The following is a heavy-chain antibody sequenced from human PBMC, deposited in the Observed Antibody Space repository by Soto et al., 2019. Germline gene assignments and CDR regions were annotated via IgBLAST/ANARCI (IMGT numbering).Heavy chain of an antibody. D-gene: IGHD6-19*01. CDR3: ERARIVVAGTIVDY. V-gene: IGHV4-30-4*01. CDR1: GASISSGDYF. J-gene: IGHJ4*02. CDR2: IYDSGSS. Sequence: PSETLSLTCTVSGASISSGDYFWSWIHQSPGKGLVWIGYIYDSGSSYYNPSLQSRVTMSVDTSKNHFSLKLRSVTAADTAVYYCERARIVVAGTIVDYWGQGTLVTVSS.